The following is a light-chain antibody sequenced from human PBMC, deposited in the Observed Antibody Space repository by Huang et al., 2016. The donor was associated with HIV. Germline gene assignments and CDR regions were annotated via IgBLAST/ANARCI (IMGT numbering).Light chain of an antibody. CDR2: WAA. Sequence: DIVMTQSPDSLAVSLGERATVNCKSSQTILYSSKNKNYLAWYQQKPGQPPKLLIYWAATRESGFPDRFSGSGSGTDFTLTISSLQAEDVAVYYCQQYFETPLTFGGGTKVEIK. V-gene: IGKV4-1*01. CDR3: QQYFETPLT. J-gene: IGKJ4*01. CDR1: QTILYSSKNKNY.